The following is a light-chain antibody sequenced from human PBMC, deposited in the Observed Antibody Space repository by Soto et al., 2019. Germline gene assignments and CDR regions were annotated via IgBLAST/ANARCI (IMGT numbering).Light chain of an antibody. CDR3: QHRSSWPRS. J-gene: IGKJ1*01. CDR2: DAA. Sequence: DIVLTQSPATLSLSPGDRATLSCRASQSVGTSLAWYKQQPGQAPRLLIHDAAYRASGIPERFSGSGSGTAFSLSISSLDPDDFAVYFCQHRSSWPRSFGRGTKVE. V-gene: IGKV3-11*01. CDR1: QSVGTS.